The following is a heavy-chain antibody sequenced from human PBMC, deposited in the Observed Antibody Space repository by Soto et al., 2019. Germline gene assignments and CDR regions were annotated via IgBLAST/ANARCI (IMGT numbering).Heavy chain of an antibody. V-gene: IGHV3-48*03. CDR1: GFIFSNYE. CDR2: IGRSGTTI. Sequence: GGSLRLSCAASGFIFSNYEMNWVRQAPGKGLEWVSYIGRSGTTIYYADSVKGRFTISRDNAKSTLFLQMNSLRDEDTAVYYCAREFCSGGNCYTYYFDPWGQGIPVTVSS. CDR3: AREFCSGGNCYTYYFDP. J-gene: IGHJ5*02. D-gene: IGHD2-15*01.